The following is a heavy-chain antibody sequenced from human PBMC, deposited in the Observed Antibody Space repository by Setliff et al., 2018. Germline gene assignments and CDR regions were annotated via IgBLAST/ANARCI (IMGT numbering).Heavy chain of an antibody. D-gene: IGHD1-1*01. Sequence: KPSETLSLTCTVSGGSISRYHWGWIRQSPGKGLEWIGSVYYSGATYFNPSLNSRVTISVDTSKNQFSLRLTSVTAADTAVYYCASSQFYINFGSWGQGTLVTVSS. J-gene: IGHJ4*02. CDR1: GGSISRYH. V-gene: IGHV4-39*01. CDR2: VYYSGAT. CDR3: ASSQFYINFGS.